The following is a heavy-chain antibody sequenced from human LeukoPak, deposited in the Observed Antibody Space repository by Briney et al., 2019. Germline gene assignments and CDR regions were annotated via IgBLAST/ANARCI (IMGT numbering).Heavy chain of an antibody. V-gene: IGHV4-59*01. Sequence: SETLSLTCTVSGGSISSYYWSWIRQPPGKGLEWIGYIYYSGSTNYNPSLKSRVTISVDTSKNQFSLKLSSVTAADTAVYYCARAVAGTNVYYYYYMDVWGKGTTVTISS. D-gene: IGHD6-19*01. J-gene: IGHJ6*03. CDR2: IYYSGST. CDR1: GGSISSYY. CDR3: ARAVAGTNVYYYYYMDV.